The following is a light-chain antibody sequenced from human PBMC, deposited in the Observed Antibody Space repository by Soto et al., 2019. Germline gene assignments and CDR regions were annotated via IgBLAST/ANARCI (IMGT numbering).Light chain of an antibody. CDR3: HQRQSWPRT. J-gene: IGKJ1*01. V-gene: IGKV3-11*01. CDR2: LTS. CDR1: QAVNTR. Sequence: EIVLTQSPATLSSFPGDRVTLSCRASQAVNTRLAWYQHKPCQAPRLLIYLTSNMAAGIPARFSGSGSGTDFTRTISDVEPEDFAVYYCHQRQSWPRTFGQGTKVDIK.